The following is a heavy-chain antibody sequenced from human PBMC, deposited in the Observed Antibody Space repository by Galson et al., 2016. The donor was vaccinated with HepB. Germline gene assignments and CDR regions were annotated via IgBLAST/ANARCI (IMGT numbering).Heavy chain of an antibody. Sequence: CAISEDSVSSNSAAWNWIRQSPSRGLEWLGRTYYRSKWYNDYAVSVTSRIIVNPDTSKNQFSLQLNSVTPEDTAVYYCVEQRKGAPYGMDVWGQGTTVTVSS. V-gene: IGHV6-1*01. J-gene: IGHJ6*02. CDR1: EDSVSSNSAA. D-gene: IGHD1/OR15-1a*01. CDR3: VEQRKGAPYGMDV. CDR2: TYYRSKWYN.